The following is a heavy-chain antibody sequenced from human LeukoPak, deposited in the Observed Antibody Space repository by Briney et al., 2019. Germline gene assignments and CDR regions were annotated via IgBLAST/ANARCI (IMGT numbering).Heavy chain of an antibody. CDR2: INPNSGGT. J-gene: IGHJ4*02. CDR3: ARGGIAVAGSCLDY. D-gene: IGHD6-19*01. Sequence: ASVRLSCKASGYTFTGYYMHWVRQAPGQGLEWMGWINPNSGGTNYAHKLQGRVTMTRDTSISTAYMELSRLRSDDTAVYYCARGGIAVAGSCLDYWGQGTLVTVSS. CDR1: GYTFTGYY. V-gene: IGHV1-2*02.